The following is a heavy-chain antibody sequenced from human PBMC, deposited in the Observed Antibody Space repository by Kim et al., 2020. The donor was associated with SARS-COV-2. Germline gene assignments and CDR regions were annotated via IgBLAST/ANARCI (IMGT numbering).Heavy chain of an antibody. Sequence: GGSLRLSCAASGFTFSSYGMHWVRQAPGKGLEWVAVISYDGSNKYYADSVKGRFTISRDNSKNTLYLQMNSLRAEDTAVYYCAKEFQQNYYDSSGYPDY. CDR2: ISYDGSNK. J-gene: IGHJ4*01. CDR3: AKEFQQNYYDSSGYPDY. V-gene: IGHV3-30*18. D-gene: IGHD3-22*01. CDR1: GFTFSSYG.